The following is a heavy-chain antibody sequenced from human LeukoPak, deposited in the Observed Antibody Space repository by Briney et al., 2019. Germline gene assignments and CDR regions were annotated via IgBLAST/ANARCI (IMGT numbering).Heavy chain of an antibody. CDR2: IYYSEST. D-gene: IGHD6-19*01. CDR3: ARLRWDYSSGWYWGAYFDY. Sequence: SETLSLTCTVSGGSISSSSYYWGWIRQPPGKGLEWIGSIYYSESTYYNPSLKSRVTISVDTSKNQFSLKLSSVTAADTAVYYCARLRWDYSSGWYWGAYFDYWGQGTLVTVSS. V-gene: IGHV4-39*01. J-gene: IGHJ4*02. CDR1: GGSISSSSYY.